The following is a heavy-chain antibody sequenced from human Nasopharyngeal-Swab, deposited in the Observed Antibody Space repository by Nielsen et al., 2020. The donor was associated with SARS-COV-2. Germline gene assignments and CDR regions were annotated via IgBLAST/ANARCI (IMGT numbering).Heavy chain of an antibody. V-gene: IGHV5-51*01. CDR3: ARRGYSYGLVN. Sequence: VRQMPGKGLEGVGIIYSGDSDTRYSPPFQGQVTISADKSISTAYQQWSSLKASDTAMYYCARRGYSYGLVNWGQGTLVTVSS. CDR2: IYSGDSDT. D-gene: IGHD5-18*01. J-gene: IGHJ4*02.